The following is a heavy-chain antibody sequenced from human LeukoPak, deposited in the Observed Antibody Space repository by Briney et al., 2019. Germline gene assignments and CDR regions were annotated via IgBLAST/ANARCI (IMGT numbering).Heavy chain of an antibody. CDR3: SRGPTQQWLYSGTDV. CDR1: GFTFGDHA. J-gene: IGHJ6*02. V-gene: IGHV3-49*04. D-gene: IGHD5-18*01. CDR2: IRSKAYGGTT. Sequence: SGRSLRLSCTASGFTFGDHAMSWVRQAPGKGLEWLGFIRSKAYGGTTEYAASAKGRFTISRDDSKSIAYLQMNSLTTEDTAVYYCSRGPTQQWLYSGTDVWAKEPRSLSP.